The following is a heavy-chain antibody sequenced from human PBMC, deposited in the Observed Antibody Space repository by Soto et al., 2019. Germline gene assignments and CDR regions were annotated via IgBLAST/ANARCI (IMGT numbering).Heavy chain of an antibody. J-gene: IGHJ4*02. D-gene: IGHD6-13*01. CDR1: GFTFSSYA. CDR3: AKLVSSSTSF. CDR2: IGSSGVNT. V-gene: IGHV3-23*01. Sequence: GGSLRLSCAASGFTFSSYAMNWVRQAPRKGLEWVSAIGSSGVNTYYADTVKGRITISRDNSKNTLYLQMNSLRAEDTAVYYCAKLVSSSTSFWGQGTLVTVSS.